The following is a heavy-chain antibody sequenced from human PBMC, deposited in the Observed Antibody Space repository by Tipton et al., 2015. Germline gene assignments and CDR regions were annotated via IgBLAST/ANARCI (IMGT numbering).Heavy chain of an antibody. D-gene: IGHD3-16*02. J-gene: IGHJ4*01. V-gene: IGHV4-59*01. Sequence: LRLSCTVSNGSISSYYWSWIRQSPGKGLEWLGYVHYSGTTNYTPSLKSRVTISVDTSKNQFSLSLSSVTAADTAVYYCARHFKFGGVIAFDLWGQGTLVTVS. CDR3: ARHFKFGGVIAFDL. CDR2: VHYSGTT. CDR1: NGSISSYY.